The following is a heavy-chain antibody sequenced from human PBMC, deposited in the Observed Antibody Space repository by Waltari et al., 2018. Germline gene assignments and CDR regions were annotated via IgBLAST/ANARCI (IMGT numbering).Heavy chain of an antibody. D-gene: IGHD1-26*01. CDR3: ARGKSGATYYYYMDV. Sequence: QVQLQESGPGLVKPSETLSLTCTVSGGSISSYYWSWIRQPAGKGLEWIGRIYTSGSTNYNPSLKSRFTMSVDTSKNQFSLKLSSVTAADTAVYYCARGKSGATYYYYMDVWGKGTTVTVSS. V-gene: IGHV4-4*07. CDR2: IYTSGST. CDR1: GGSISSYY. J-gene: IGHJ6*03.